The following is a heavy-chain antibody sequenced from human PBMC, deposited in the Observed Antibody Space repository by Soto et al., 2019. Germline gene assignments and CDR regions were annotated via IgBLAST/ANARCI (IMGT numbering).Heavy chain of an antibody. J-gene: IGHJ4*02. CDR2: IYYSGST. D-gene: IGHD4-17*01. Sequence: PSETLSLTCTVSGGSISGYYWSWIRQPPGKGLEWIGYIYYSGSTNYNPSLKSRVTISRDNSKNTLYLQMNSLRAEDTAVYYCARETTVPLAYWGQGTLVTVSS. V-gene: IGHV4-59*12. CDR1: GGSISGYY. CDR3: ARETTVPLAY.